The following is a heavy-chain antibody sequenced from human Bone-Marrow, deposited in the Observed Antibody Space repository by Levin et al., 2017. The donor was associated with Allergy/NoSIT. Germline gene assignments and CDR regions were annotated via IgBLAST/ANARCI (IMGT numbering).Heavy chain of an antibody. J-gene: IGHJ3*01. V-gene: IGHV5-51*01. Sequence: GESLKISCKDSGYSFPNYWIGWVRQVPGEGLEWMGLIFPGDSETRYRPSFQGQVTFSADKSTSTAYLHLSGLRASDTAVYFCAVGGTSPYHAFDVWGQGTTVTVFS. D-gene: IGHD6-19*01. CDR1: GYSFPNYW. CDR2: IFPGDSET. CDR3: AVGGTSPYHAFDV.